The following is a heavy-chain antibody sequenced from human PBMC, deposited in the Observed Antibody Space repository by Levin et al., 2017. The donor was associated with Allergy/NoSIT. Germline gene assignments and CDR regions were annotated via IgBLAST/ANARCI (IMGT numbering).Heavy chain of an antibody. CDR2: ISYDGSHK. CDR1: GFTFTSYP. V-gene: IGHV3-30-3*01. J-gene: IGHJ3*02. D-gene: IGHD4-17*01. Sequence: GESLKISCAASGFTFTSYPMHWVRQAPGKGLEWVAVISYDGSHKYYADSVKGRFTISRDNSKNMLYLQMNSLRAEDTAVYYCARENSYSDRKSFDIWGQGTMVTVSS. CDR3: ARENSYSDRKSFDI.